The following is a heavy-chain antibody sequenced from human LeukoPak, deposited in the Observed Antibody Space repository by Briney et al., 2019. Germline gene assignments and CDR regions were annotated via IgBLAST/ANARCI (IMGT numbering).Heavy chain of an antibody. CDR1: GFTVSSNY. J-gene: IGHJ6*02. V-gene: IGHV3-66*01. CDR2: IYSGGST. D-gene: IGHD3-16*01. CDR3: ARVGPPQIHYYGMDV. Sequence: GGSLRLSCAASGFTVSSNYMSWVRQAPGKGLEWVSVIYSGGSTYYADSVKGRFTISRDNSKNTLYLQMNSLRAEDTAVYYCARVGPPQIHYYGMDVWGQGTTVTVSS.